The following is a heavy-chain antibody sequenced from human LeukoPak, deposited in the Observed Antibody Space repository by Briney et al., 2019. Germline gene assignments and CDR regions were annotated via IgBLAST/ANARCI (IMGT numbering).Heavy chain of an antibody. Sequence: ASMKVSCTASGYTFTGYYMHWVRQAPGQGLEWMGWINPNSGGTNYAQKFQGRVTMTRDTSISTAYMELSRLRSDDTAVYYCARDRFRVVPAAIPDYWGQGTLVTVSS. D-gene: IGHD2-2*02. CDR2: INPNSGGT. V-gene: IGHV1-2*02. J-gene: IGHJ4*02. CDR3: ARDRFRVVPAAIPDY. CDR1: GYTFTGYY.